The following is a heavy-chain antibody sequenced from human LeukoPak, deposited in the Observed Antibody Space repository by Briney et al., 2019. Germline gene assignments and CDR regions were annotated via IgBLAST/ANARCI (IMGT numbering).Heavy chain of an antibody. J-gene: IGHJ4*02. D-gene: IGHD3-10*01. CDR3: ARDHYYGSGSYYRIDY. CDR1: GFTFSSYG. Sequence: GGSLRLSCAASGFTFSSYGMHWVRQAPGKGLEWVAVISYDGSNKYYADSVKGRFTISRDNSKNTLYLQMNSLRAEDTAVYYCARDHYYGSGSYYRIDYWGQGTLVTVSS. V-gene: IGHV3-30*03. CDR2: ISYDGSNK.